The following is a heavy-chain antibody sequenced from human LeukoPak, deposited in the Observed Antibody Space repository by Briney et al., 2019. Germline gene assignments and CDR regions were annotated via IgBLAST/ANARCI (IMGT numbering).Heavy chain of an antibody. V-gene: IGHV2-70*04. CDR1: GFSLTTTGMR. CDR2: IDWDDDK. D-gene: IGHD4/OR15-4a*01. Sequence: SGPALVKPTQTFTLTCTFSGFSLTTTGMRVSWIRQPPGKALEWLARIDWDDDKFYSTSLKTRLTISKDTSKNQVVLTMTNMDPVDTATYYCARLQGATIGAKWFDPWGQGTLVTVSS. J-gene: IGHJ5*02. CDR3: ARLQGATIGAKWFDP.